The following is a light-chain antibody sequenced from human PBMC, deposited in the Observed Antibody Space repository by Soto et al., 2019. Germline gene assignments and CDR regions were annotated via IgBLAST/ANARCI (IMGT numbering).Light chain of an antibody. J-gene: IGKJ1*01. CDR1: QSISSW. CDR2: KAS. Sequence: DIQMNQSPSTLSAYVGDRVTITCRASQSISSWLAWYQQKPGKAPKLLIYKASSLESGVPSRFSGSGSGTEFTLTISSLQPDDFATYYCQQYNSYSRTFGQGTNVDIK. CDR3: QQYNSYSRT. V-gene: IGKV1-5*03.